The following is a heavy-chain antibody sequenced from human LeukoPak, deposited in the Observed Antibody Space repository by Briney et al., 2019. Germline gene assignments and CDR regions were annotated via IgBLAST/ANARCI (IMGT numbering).Heavy chain of an antibody. Sequence: PGGSLRLSCAASGFTFSSYWMHWVRQAPGKGLVWVSRIYTDGSGISYADSVKGRFTISRDNAKNTLYLQMNSLRAEDTAVYYCAREGYTAMTSWGQGTLVTVSS. CDR2: IYTDGSGI. D-gene: IGHD5-18*01. CDR1: GFTFSSYW. J-gene: IGHJ4*02. V-gene: IGHV3-74*01. CDR3: AREGYTAMTS.